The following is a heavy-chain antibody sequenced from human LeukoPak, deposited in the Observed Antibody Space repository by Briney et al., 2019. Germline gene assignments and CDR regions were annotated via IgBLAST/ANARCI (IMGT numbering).Heavy chain of an antibody. CDR2: IYHSGST. V-gene: IGHV4-38-2*02. J-gene: IGHJ5*02. Sequence: PSETLSLTCAVSGYSISSGYYWGWIRQPPGKGLEWIGSIYHSGSTYYNPSLKSRVTISVDTSKNQFPLKLSSVTAADTAVYYCARDRVGRFGELSFWFDPWGQGTLVTVSS. D-gene: IGHD3-10*01. CDR1: GYSISSGYY. CDR3: ARDRVGRFGELSFWFDP.